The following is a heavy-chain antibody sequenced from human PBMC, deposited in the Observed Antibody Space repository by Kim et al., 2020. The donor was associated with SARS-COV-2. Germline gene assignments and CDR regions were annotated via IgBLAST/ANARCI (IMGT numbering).Heavy chain of an antibody. Sequence: SETLSLTCTVSGGSISSGGYYWSWIRQHPGKGLEWIGYIYYSGSTYYNPSLKSRVTISVDTSKNQFSLKLSSVTAADTAVYYCARDEHYYDSSGSIDAFDIWGQGTMVTVSS. D-gene: IGHD3-22*01. V-gene: IGHV4-31*03. CDR1: GGSISSGGYY. CDR2: IYYSGST. J-gene: IGHJ3*02. CDR3: ARDEHYYDSSGSIDAFDI.